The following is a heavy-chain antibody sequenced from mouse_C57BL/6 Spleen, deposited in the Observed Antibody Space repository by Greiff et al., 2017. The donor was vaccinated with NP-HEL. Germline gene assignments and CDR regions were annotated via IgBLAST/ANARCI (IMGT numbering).Heavy chain of an antibody. CDR2: ISNGGGST. J-gene: IGHJ1*03. CDR1: GFTFSDYY. D-gene: IGHD2-1*01. V-gene: IGHV5-12*01. CDR3: ARHGGGIYGNYGWYFDV. Sequence: EVMLVESGGGLVQPGGSLKLSCAASGFTFSDYYMYWVRQTPEKRLEWVAYISNGGGSTYYPDTVKGRFTISRDNAKNTLYLQMSRLKSEDTAMYYCARHGGGIYGNYGWYFDVWGTGTTVTVSS.